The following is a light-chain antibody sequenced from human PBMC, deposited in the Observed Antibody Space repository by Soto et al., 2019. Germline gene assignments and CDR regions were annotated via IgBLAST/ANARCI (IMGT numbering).Light chain of an antibody. V-gene: IGLV1-47*01. Sequence: QAVVTQPPSASGTPGQRVTISCSGSSSTIGTNYVYWYQQLPGTAPKLLIYRNNQRSSGVPDRFSGSKSGTSASLAISGLRSEDEADYYCAAWDDRLSAGVFGGGTKVTVL. CDR3: AAWDDRLSAGV. J-gene: IGLJ3*02. CDR1: SSTIGTNY. CDR2: RNN.